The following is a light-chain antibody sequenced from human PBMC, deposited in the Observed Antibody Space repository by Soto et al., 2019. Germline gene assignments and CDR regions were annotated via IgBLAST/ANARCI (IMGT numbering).Light chain of an antibody. Sequence: IQMIQSPSTLSASLGETVTISCRAGQSVSKWLAWYRQKPGQAPVLLIHSTSTLQLGVPSRFSGSGWGTEFTLTISHLQPDDSATYYCQPYNSVSSFGQGTKLVIE. V-gene: IGKV1-5*01. J-gene: IGKJ2*03. CDR3: QPYNSVSS. CDR2: STS. CDR1: QSVSKW.